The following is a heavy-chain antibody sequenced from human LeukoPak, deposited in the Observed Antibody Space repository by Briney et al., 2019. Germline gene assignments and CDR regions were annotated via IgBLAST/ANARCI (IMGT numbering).Heavy chain of an antibody. V-gene: IGHV3-30*03. D-gene: IGHD3-9*01. CDR3: ARVHDTTGYYHYFDS. Sequence: GGSLRLSCEASGFTFSTYPMHWVRQAPDKGLEWVPMISYHGSNEYYADSVKGRFTISRDNSKNTLYLQMNNPRVEDTAIYYCARVHDTTGYYHYFDSWGQGTLVTVSS. CDR1: GFTFSTYP. CDR2: ISYHGSNE. J-gene: IGHJ4*02.